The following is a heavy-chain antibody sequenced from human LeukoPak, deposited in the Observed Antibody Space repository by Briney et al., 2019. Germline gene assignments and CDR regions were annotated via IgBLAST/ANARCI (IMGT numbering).Heavy chain of an antibody. D-gene: IGHD6-13*01. Sequence: ASVKVSCKASGGTFSSYAISWVRQAPGQGLEWMGRIIPILGIANYAQKFQGRVTITADKSTSTAYMELSSLRSEDTAVYYCACIAAAAYAGFDPWGQGTLVTVSS. V-gene: IGHV1-69*04. CDR3: ACIAAAAYAGFDP. CDR1: GGTFSSYA. J-gene: IGHJ5*02. CDR2: IIPILGIA.